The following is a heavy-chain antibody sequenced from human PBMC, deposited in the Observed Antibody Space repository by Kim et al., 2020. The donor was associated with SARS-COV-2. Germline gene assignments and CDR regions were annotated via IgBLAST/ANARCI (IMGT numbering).Heavy chain of an antibody. V-gene: IGHV3-30*18. J-gene: IGHJ3*02. CDR2: ISYDGNSI. Sequence: GGSLRLSCTTSGFTFSAFGLHWVRQAPGKGPEWVSFISYDGNSIYYSDSVQGRFTISRDTSSHTVYLQMNNLRSDDTAMYYCAKDEIRARELPQAFDIWG. CDR1: GFTFSAFG. D-gene: IGHD1-26*01. CDR3: AKDEIRARELPQAFDI.